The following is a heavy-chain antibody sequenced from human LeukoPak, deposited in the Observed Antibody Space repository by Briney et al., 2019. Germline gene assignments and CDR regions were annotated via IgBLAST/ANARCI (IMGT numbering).Heavy chain of an antibody. Sequence: GRSLRLSCAASGFTFDDYAMHWVRQAPGKGLEWVSGISWNSGSIGYADSVKGRFTISRDNAKDSLYLQMNSLRAEDTALYYCAKDRITGTTWYYFDYWGQGTLVTVSS. J-gene: IGHJ4*02. CDR1: GFTFDDYA. CDR2: ISWNSGSI. D-gene: IGHD1-7*01. V-gene: IGHV3-9*01. CDR3: AKDRITGTTWYYFDY.